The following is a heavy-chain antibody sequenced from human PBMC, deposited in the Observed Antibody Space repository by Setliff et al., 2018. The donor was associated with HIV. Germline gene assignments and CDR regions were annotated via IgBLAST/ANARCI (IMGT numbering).Heavy chain of an antibody. J-gene: IGHJ4*02. D-gene: IGHD1-26*01. V-gene: IGHV4-61*09. CDR1: RDSMSSETFY. Sequence: SETLSLTCTVSRDSMSSETFYWSWVRKPAGKRLEWIGHISPSESTNYHPALKSRVAISLDTSKSQVHLTLTSVTAADTAVYHCARVGSVGYYRFFDYWGQGALVTVSS. CDR2: ISPSEST. CDR3: ARVGSVGYYRFFDY.